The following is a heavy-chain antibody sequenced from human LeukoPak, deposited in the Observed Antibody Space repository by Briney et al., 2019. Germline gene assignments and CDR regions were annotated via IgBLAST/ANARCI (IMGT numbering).Heavy chain of an antibody. CDR3: VGYCSGGSCYSDAFDI. V-gene: IGHV4-34*01. CDR1: GGSISSYY. Sequence: SETLSLTCTVSGGSISSYYWSWIRQPPGKGLEWIGEINHSGSTNYNPSLKSRVTISVDTSKNQFSLKLSSVTAADTAVYYFVGYCSGGSCYSDAFDIWGQGTMVTVSS. D-gene: IGHD2-15*01. CDR2: INHSGST. J-gene: IGHJ3*02.